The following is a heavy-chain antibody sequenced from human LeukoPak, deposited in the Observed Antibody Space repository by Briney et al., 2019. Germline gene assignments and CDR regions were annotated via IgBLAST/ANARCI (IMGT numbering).Heavy chain of an antibody. D-gene: IGHD1-26*01. CDR2: FDPEDGET. V-gene: IGHV1-24*01. CDR3: ATSLPSPYSGSYQLDY. CDR1: GYTLTELS. Sequence: ASVKVSCKVSGYTLTELSMHWVRQAPGKGLEWMGGFDPEDGETIYAQKFQGRVTMTEDTSTDTAYMELSSLRSEDTAVYYCATSLPSPYSGSYQLDYWGQGTLVTVSS. J-gene: IGHJ4*02.